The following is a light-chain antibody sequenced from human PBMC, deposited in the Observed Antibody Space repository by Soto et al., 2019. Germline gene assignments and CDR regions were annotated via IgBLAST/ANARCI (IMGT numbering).Light chain of an antibody. CDR2: WAS. J-gene: IGKJ1*01. Sequence: DIVMTQSPDSLAVSLGERATINCKSSQSVLYSSNNKNYLAWYQQKQGQPPKMLIYWASTLESGGPERFSGSGSGTAFTLTISSLRAGDVAVYYCQQYYSTPRTLGQGTKVEIK. CDR3: QQYYSTPRT. V-gene: IGKV4-1*01. CDR1: QSVLYSSNNKNY.